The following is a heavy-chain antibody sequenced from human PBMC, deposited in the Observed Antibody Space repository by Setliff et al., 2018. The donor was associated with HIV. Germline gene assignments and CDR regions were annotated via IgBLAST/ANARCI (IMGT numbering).Heavy chain of an antibody. J-gene: IGHJ4*02. Sequence: SETLSLTCTVSGGSISSGSYYWSWIRQPAGKGLEWIGRIYTSGSTNYNPSLERRVTISVDTSKNQFSLKLSSVTAADTAGYYCARGHEWLRIWGQGMLVTVSS. CDR3: ARGHEWLRI. D-gene: IGHD5-12*01. CDR2: IYTSGST. CDR1: GGSISSGSYY. V-gene: IGHV4-61*02.